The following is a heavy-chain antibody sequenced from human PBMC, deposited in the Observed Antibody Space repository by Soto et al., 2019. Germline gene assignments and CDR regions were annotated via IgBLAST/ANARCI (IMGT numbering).Heavy chain of an antibody. Sequence: ASVKVSCKASGYTFTSYYMHWVRQAPGQGLEWMGIINPSGGSTSYAQKFQGRVTMARDTSTSTVYMELSSLRSEDTAVYYCARDLSSSWYYYYYGMDVWGQGTTVTVSS. V-gene: IGHV1-46*01. D-gene: IGHD6-13*01. CDR2: INPSGGST. J-gene: IGHJ6*02. CDR3: ARDLSSSWYYYYYGMDV. CDR1: GYTFTSYY.